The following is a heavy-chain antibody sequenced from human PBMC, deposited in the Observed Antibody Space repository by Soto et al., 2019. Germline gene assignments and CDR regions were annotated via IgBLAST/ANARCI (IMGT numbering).Heavy chain of an antibody. CDR1: GYTFTSYG. Sequence: ASVKVSCKASGYTFTSYGISWVRQAPGQGLEWMGWISAYNGNTNYAQKLQGRVTMTTDTSTSTAYMELRSLRSDDTAVYYCARDEIVVVPAATLDYYYGMDVWGQGTTVTVSS. CDR3: ARDEIVVVPAATLDYYYGMDV. V-gene: IGHV1-18*01. CDR2: ISAYNGNT. D-gene: IGHD2-2*01. J-gene: IGHJ6*02.